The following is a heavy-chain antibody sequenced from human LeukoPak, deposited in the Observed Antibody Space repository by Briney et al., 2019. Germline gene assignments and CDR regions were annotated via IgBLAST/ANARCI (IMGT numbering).Heavy chain of an antibody. J-gene: IGHJ5*02. Sequence: SETLSLTCTVSGGSISSYYWSWIRQPAGKGRESIGRIYTNGRTNYNPSLKSRVTMSVDTSKNQFSLKLSSVTAADTAVYYCARDAPGYYDFWSGCTNWFDPWGQGTLVTVSS. CDR2: IYTNGRT. V-gene: IGHV4-4*07. D-gene: IGHD3-3*01. CDR1: GGSISSYY. CDR3: ARDAPGYYDFWSGCTNWFDP.